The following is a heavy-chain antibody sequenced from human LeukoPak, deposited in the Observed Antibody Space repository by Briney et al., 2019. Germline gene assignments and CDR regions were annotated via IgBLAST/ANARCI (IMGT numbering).Heavy chain of an antibody. CDR3: ARETRITDY. CDR1: GITFNA. CDR2: TWYDGRNK. Sequence: PGTSLRLSCAASGITFNAIHWVRQAPGKGLEWVALTWYDGRNKYYADSVKGRFTISIDNSKNMVYLHMNSLRADDTAVYYCARETRITDYWGQGSLVTVSS. V-gene: IGHV3-33*01. D-gene: IGHD3-10*01. J-gene: IGHJ4*02.